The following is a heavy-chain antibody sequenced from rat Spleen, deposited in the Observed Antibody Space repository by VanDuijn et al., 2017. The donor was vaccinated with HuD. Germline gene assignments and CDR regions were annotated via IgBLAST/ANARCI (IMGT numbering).Heavy chain of an antibody. D-gene: IGHD5-1*01. Sequence: VQLMESGPGLVQPSETLSLTCTVSGFPLTDFSVRWVRHPPGKGLEWMGVLWRGGSTDYNSALKSRLSISRDTSKNQVFLKMSSLQTDDTGTYYCTGNWEYWGQGVMVTVSS. CDR1: GFPLTDFS. CDR2: LWRGGST. V-gene: IGHV2S63*01. CDR3: TGNWEY. J-gene: IGHJ2*01.